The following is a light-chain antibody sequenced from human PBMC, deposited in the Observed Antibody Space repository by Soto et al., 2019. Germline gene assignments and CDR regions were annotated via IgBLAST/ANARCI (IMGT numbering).Light chain of an antibody. CDR1: QDISDS. CDR3: QQYHSLLS. V-gene: IGKV1-33*01. Sequence: DIQMTQSPSSLSASVGDTVTITCQASQDISDSLNWYQQKPGKVPKLLIYDASALHRGVPSRFSGSGSGTDFTFTISNLQPEDIATYSCQQYHSLLSFGGGTKVDI. CDR2: DAS. J-gene: IGKJ4*01.